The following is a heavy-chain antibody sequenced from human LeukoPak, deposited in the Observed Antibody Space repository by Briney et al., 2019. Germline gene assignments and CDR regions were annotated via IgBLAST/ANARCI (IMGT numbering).Heavy chain of an antibody. CDR2: ISGSGGST. V-gene: IGHV3-23*01. Sequence: GGSLRLSCAASGFTFSSYSMNWVRQAPGKGLEWVSAISGSGGSTYYADSVKGRFTISRDNSKNTLYLQMNSLRAEDTAVYYCAKGIRYRPWGGFDPWGQGTLVTVSS. D-gene: IGHD3-16*01. CDR1: GFTFSSYS. CDR3: AKGIRYRPWGGFDP. J-gene: IGHJ5*02.